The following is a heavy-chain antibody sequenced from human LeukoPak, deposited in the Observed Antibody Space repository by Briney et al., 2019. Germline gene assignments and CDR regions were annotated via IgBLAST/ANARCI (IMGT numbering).Heavy chain of an antibody. CDR1: GFTFSSYG. V-gene: IGHV3-23*01. J-gene: IGHJ5*02. Sequence: PGGSLRPSCAASGFTFSSYGMSWVRQAPGKGLEWVSAISGSGGSTYYADSVKGRFTISRDNSKNTLYLQMNGLRAEDTAVYYCAKHHKLLWFGESNNWFDPWGQGTLVTVSS. CDR2: ISGSGGST. D-gene: IGHD3-10*01. CDR3: AKHHKLLWFGESNNWFDP.